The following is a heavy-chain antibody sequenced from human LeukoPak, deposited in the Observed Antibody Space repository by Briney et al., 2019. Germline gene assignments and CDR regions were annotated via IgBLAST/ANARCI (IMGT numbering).Heavy chain of an antibody. V-gene: IGHV4-4*07. CDR1: GGSISSYY. CDR3: ARDRGDYGGPDY. J-gene: IGHJ4*02. Sequence: PGTLSLTCTVSGGSISSYYWSWIRQPAGKGLEWIGRIYTTVSTNYNPSLKSRVTISVDTSKNQFSLKLSSVTAADTAVYYCARDRGDYGGPDYWGRGTLVSVSS. D-gene: IGHD4-23*01. CDR2: IYTTVST.